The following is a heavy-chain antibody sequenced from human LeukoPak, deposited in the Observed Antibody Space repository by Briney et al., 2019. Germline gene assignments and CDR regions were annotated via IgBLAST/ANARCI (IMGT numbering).Heavy chain of an antibody. Sequence: GGSLRLSCAASGFTMSSYDMHWVRQAPGKGLEWVAFIQCDENNKYYADSVKGRFTISRDTSKNTLYLQMNSLRAEDTAVYYCAKLLRFGELLATDYWGQGTLVTVSS. D-gene: IGHD3-10*01. J-gene: IGHJ4*02. CDR2: IQCDENNK. CDR3: AKLLRFGELLATDY. V-gene: IGHV3-30*02. CDR1: GFTMSSYD.